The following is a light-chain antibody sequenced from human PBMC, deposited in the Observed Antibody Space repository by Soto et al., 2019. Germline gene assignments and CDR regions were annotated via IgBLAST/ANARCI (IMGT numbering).Light chain of an antibody. CDR3: QQYGSSVT. J-gene: IGKJ1*01. CDR2: GAH. V-gene: IGKV3-20*01. CDR1: QSIRGHY. Sequence: IVLTQSPGTLYLSPWERATLCCRASQSIRGHYLAWYQQKPGQAPRLLISGAHNRAPGIPDRFSGSESGTDFTLRISRLEPEDFAVYYCQQYGSSVTFGQGTEVDIK.